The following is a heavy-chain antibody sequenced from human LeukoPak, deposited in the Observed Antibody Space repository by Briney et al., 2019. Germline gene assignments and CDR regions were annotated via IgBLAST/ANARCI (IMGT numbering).Heavy chain of an antibody. D-gene: IGHD6-19*01. Sequence: PSETLSLTCAVSGYSISSGYYWGWIRPPPGEGLECIGSIYHSGSTYYNPSLKSRVTISVDTSKNQFSLKLSSVTAADTAVYYCARGWDSSGWYILFGYRGQGTLVTVSS. V-gene: IGHV4-38-2*01. J-gene: IGHJ4*02. CDR2: IYHSGST. CDR3: ARGWDSSGWYILFGY. CDR1: GYSISSGYY.